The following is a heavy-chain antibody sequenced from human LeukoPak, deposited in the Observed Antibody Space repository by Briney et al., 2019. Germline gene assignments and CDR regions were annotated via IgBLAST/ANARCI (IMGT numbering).Heavy chain of an antibody. Sequence: PGGSLRLSCAASGLTFADYAMHWVRQDPGMGLEWVSFISGDGTKTHYADSVKGRFTISRDDSKNSLYLQMDNLRTEDSAFYYGARCGGGESWYRYLDYWGEGAVVTVSS. CDR1: GLTFADYA. CDR2: ISGDGTKT. J-gene: IGHJ4*02. CDR3: ARCGGGESWYRYLDY. V-gene: IGHV3-43*02. D-gene: IGHD2-21*01.